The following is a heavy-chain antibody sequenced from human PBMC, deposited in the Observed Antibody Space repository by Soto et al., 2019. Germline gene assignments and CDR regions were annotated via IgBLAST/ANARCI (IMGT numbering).Heavy chain of an antibody. V-gene: IGHV3-74*01. Sequence: EVQLVESGGGLVQPGGSLRLSCAASGFTFSSYWMHWVRQAPGKGLVWVSRINSDGSSTSYADSVKGRFTISRDNAKNTRYLQMNSLRAEDTAVYYCSLTPDFWSGYYPKGYYYYGMDVWGQGTTVTVSS. CDR3: SLTPDFWSGYYPKGYYYYGMDV. CDR2: INSDGSST. J-gene: IGHJ6*02. CDR1: GFTFSSYW. D-gene: IGHD3-3*01.